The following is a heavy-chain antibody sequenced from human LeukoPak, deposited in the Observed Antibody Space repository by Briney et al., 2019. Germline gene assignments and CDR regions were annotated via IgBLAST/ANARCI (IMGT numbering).Heavy chain of an antibody. D-gene: IGHD3-3*01. Sequence: SETLSLTCTVSGGSISSYYWGWIRQPPGKGLEWIGSIYYSGSTYYNPSLKSRVTISVDTSKNQFSLKLSSVTAADTAVYYCASYDFWSGYVPGLDPWGQGTLVTVSS. CDR3: ASYDFWSGYVPGLDP. CDR1: GGSISSYY. V-gene: IGHV4-39*01. CDR2: IYYSGST. J-gene: IGHJ5*02.